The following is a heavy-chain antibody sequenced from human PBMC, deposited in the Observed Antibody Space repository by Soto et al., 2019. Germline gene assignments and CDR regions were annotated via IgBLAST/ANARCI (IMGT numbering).Heavy chain of an antibody. CDR2: ISGTGGNI. V-gene: IGHV3-23*01. CDR1: GFTFSTYA. CDR3: AKTDIDLPKPY. D-gene: IGHD5-12*01. Sequence: VQLLEAGGGLVQPGGSLRLSCAASGFTFSTYAMSWVRQAPGRGLEWVSAISGTGGNIYYADSVKGRFTISRDNSKNTLYLQMNSLRAEDAAVYYCAKTDIDLPKPYWGQGTLVTASS. J-gene: IGHJ4*02.